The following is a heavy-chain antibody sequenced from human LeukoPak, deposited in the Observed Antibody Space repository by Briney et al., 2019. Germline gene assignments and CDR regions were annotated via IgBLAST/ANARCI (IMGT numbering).Heavy chain of an antibody. CDR2: INHSGST. J-gene: IGHJ5*02. V-gene: IGHV4-34*01. CDR1: GGSFSGCY. D-gene: IGHD3-10*01. CDR3: ARGGLTMVRGKDPPP. Sequence: SETLSLTCAVYGGSFSGCYWSWIRQPPGKGLEWIGEINHSGSTNYNPSLKSRVTISVDTSKNQFSLKLSSVTAADTAVYYCARGGLTMVRGKDPPPWGQGTLVTVSS.